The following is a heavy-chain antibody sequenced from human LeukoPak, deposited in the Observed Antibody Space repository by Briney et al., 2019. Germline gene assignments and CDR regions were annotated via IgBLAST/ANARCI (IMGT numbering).Heavy chain of an antibody. CDR2: IREDGS. CDR1: GFTFVTYW. CDR3: ARDVNWGHFDY. V-gene: IGHV3-7*01. Sequence: GGSLRLSCAASGFTFVTYWMAWVRQGPGKGLEWVASIREDGSDYVASMKGRFAISRNNAKNSVYLQMNSLRAEDTAVYYCARDVNWGHFDYWGQGTLVTVSS. D-gene: IGHD7-27*01. J-gene: IGHJ4*02.